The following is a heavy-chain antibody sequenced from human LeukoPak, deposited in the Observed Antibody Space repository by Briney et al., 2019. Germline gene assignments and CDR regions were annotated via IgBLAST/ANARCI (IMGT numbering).Heavy chain of an antibody. J-gene: IGHJ4*02. CDR1: GFTFDDYA. CDR2: ISWNSGSI. V-gene: IGHV3-9*01. D-gene: IGHD3-22*01. CDR3: AKDVMYYDSSGFGY. Sequence: GGSLRLSCAASGFTFDDYAMHWVRQAPGKGLEWVSGISWNSGSIGYADSVKGRFTISRDNAKNSLYLQMNSLRAEDTALYYCAKDVMYYDSSGFGYWGQGTLVTVSS.